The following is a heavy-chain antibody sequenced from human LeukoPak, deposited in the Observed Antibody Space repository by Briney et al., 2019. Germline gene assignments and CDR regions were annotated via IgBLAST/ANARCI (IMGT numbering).Heavy chain of an antibody. CDR1: GFTFSSYG. D-gene: IGHD3-16*01. J-gene: IGHJ4*02. Sequence: PGGSLRLSCAASGFTFSSYGMHWVRQAPGKGLEWVAFIRYDGSNKYYADSVKGRFTISRDNSKNTLYLQMNSLRAEDTAVYYCAKDRGRAAYYSDYWGQGTLVTVSS. CDR3: AKDRGRAAYYSDY. V-gene: IGHV3-30*02. CDR2: IRYDGSNK.